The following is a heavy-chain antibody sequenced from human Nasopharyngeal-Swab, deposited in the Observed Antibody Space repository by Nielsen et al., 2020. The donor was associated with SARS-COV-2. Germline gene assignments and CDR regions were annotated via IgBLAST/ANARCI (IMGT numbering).Heavy chain of an antibody. CDR3: ARDRGWLRFLSTDAFDI. D-gene: IGHD5-12*01. CDR1: GFPFRNYY. CDR2: IKQGESEQ. Sequence: GESLKISCAASGFPFRNYYMTWVRQPPGKGLEWVANIKQGESEQFYVDSVKGRFTISRDDAKNSVYLQMNSLRAEDTAVYYCARDRGWLRFLSTDAFDIWGQGTMVTVSS. V-gene: IGHV3-7*01. J-gene: IGHJ3*02.